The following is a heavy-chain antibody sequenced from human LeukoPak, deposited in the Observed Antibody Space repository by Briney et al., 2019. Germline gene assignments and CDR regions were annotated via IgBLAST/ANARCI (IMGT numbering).Heavy chain of an antibody. Sequence: SVKVSCKASGGTFSSYAISWVRQAPGQGLEWMGGIIPIFGTANYAQKFQGRVTITTDESTSTAYMELSSLRSEDTAVYYCAKTSPCWSYFDYWGQGTLVTVSS. D-gene: IGHD3-3*01. CDR3: AKTSPCWSYFDY. V-gene: IGHV1-69*05. J-gene: IGHJ4*02. CDR1: GGTFSSYA. CDR2: IIPIFGTA.